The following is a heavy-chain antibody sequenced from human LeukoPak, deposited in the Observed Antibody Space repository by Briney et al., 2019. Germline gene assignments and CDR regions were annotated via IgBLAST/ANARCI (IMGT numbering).Heavy chain of an antibody. CDR3: ARDLDWYFDY. CDR1: GGSFSGYY. V-gene: IGHV4-34*01. CDR2: IYHSGST. D-gene: IGHD3-3*01. J-gene: IGHJ4*02. Sequence: SETLSLTCAVYGGSFSGYYWSWIRQPPGKGLEWIGSIYHSGSTYYNPSLKSRVTISVDTSKNQFSLKLSSVTAADTAVYYCARDLDWYFDYWGQGTLVTVSS.